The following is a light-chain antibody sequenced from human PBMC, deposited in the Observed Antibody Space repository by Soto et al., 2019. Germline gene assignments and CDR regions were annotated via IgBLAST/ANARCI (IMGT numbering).Light chain of an antibody. Sequence: EVALSQSPGTLSLSPGERAPLSCRARQSVSSSYLAWYQQKPGQAPRLLIYGASSRATGIPDRFSGSGSGTDFTLTVSCLQAEDGTRYCSTHSAFLPNPFGEGAK. J-gene: IGKJ4*01. V-gene: IGKV3-20*01. CDR2: GAS. CDR3: THSAFLPNP. CDR1: QSVSSSY.